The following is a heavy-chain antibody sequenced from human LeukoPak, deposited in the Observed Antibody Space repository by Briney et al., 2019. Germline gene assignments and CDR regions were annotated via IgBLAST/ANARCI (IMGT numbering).Heavy chain of an antibody. D-gene: IGHD4-17*01. J-gene: IGHJ3*02. Sequence: GGSLRLSCAASGFTFSSYGMHWVRQAPGKGLEWVAVIWYDGSNKYYADSVKGRFTISRDNSKNTLYLQMNSLRAEDTAVYYCARARGNNYGAFDIWGQGTMVTVPS. CDR1: GFTFSSYG. V-gene: IGHV3-33*01. CDR3: ARARGNNYGAFDI. CDR2: IWYDGSNK.